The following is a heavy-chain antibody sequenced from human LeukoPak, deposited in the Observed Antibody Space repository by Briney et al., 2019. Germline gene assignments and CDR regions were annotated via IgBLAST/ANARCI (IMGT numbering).Heavy chain of an antibody. CDR1: GGSISSYY. D-gene: IGHD1-26*01. Sequence: PSETLSLTCTVSGGSISSYYWSWIRQPPGKGLEWIGYIYYSGSTNYNPSLKSRVTISVDTSKNQFSLKLSSVTAADTAVYYCARSGSYQEINFDYWGQGTLVTVSS. J-gene: IGHJ4*02. V-gene: IGHV4-59*08. CDR2: IYYSGST. CDR3: ARSGSYQEINFDY.